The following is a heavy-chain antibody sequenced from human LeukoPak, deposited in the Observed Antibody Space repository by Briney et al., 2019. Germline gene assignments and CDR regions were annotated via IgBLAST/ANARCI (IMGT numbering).Heavy chain of an antibody. V-gene: IGHV3-66*01. CDR1: GFTVRTNY. Sequence: GGSLRLSCAVSGFTVRTNYMSWVRLAPGKGLEWVSVIYSGDSAYYGDSVEGRFTISRDNSKNTLYLQMNSLRAEDTAVYYCAKVVGGIAAPDYWGQGTLVTVSS. CDR2: IYSGDSA. J-gene: IGHJ4*02. CDR3: AKVVGGIAAPDY. D-gene: IGHD6-13*01.